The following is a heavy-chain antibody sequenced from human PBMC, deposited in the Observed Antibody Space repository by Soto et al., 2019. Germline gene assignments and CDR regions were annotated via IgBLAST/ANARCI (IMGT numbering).Heavy chain of an antibody. Sequence: SETLSLTCTVSGGSISSYYWSWNRQPPGKGLEWIGYIYYSGSTNYNPSLKSRVTISVDTSKNQFSLKLSSVTAADTAVYYCAREPFVYGSGSYSWFDPWGQGTLVTVSS. D-gene: IGHD3-10*01. CDR2: IYYSGST. CDR1: GGSISSYY. CDR3: AREPFVYGSGSYSWFDP. V-gene: IGHV4-59*01. J-gene: IGHJ5*02.